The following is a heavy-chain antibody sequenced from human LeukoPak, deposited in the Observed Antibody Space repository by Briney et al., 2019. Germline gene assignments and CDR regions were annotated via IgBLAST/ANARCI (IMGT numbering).Heavy chain of an antibody. V-gene: IGHV3-21*01. CDR2: ISSSSSYI. CDR3: AREGSGSFAEVDY. J-gene: IGHJ4*02. Sequence: GGSLRLSCAASGFTFSSYAMSWVRQAPGKGLEWVSSISSSSSYIYYADSLKGRFTISRDNAKNSLYLQMNSLRAEDTAVYYCAREGSGSFAEVDYWGQGTLVTVSS. CDR1: GFTFSSYA. D-gene: IGHD3-10*01.